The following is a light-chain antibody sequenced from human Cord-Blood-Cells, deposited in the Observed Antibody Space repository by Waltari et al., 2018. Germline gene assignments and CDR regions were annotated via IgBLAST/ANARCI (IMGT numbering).Light chain of an antibody. CDR1: QSVSRY. CDR3: QRRSNWPPMYT. Sequence: EIVLTQSQATLSLSPGERATLSCRASQSVSRYLAWDQQKPGQAPRLLIYDASNRATGIPARFSGSGSETDFTLTISSLEPEDFAVYYCQRRSNWPPMYTFGQGTKLEIK. CDR2: DAS. J-gene: IGKJ2*01. V-gene: IGKV3-11*01.